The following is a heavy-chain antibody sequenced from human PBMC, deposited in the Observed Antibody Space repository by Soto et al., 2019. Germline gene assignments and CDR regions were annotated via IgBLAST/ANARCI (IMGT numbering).Heavy chain of an antibody. CDR3: ASSAVAATVSFDY. D-gene: IGHD6-19*01. CDR1: GYTFTSYY. V-gene: IGHV1-46*03. J-gene: IGHJ4*02. Sequence: QVQLVQSGAEVKKPGASVKVSCKASGYTFTSYYMHWVRQAPGQGLEWMGIINPSGGSTSYAQKFQGRVTMTRDTSTRTVYMELSSLRSEDTAVYYCASSAVAATVSFDYWGQGTLVTVSS. CDR2: INPSGGST.